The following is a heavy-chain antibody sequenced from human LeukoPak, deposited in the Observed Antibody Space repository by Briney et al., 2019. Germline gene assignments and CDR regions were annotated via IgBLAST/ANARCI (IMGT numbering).Heavy chain of an antibody. D-gene: IGHD3-22*01. CDR1: GYTFTGYY. CDR2: INPNSGGT. Sequence: ASVEVSCKASGYTFTGYYMHWVRQAPGQGLEWMGWINPNSGGTNYAQKFQGRVTMTRDTSISTAYMELSRLRSDDTAVYYCAREGDSSGYYDYWGQGTLVTVSS. CDR3: AREGDSSGYYDY. J-gene: IGHJ4*02. V-gene: IGHV1-2*02.